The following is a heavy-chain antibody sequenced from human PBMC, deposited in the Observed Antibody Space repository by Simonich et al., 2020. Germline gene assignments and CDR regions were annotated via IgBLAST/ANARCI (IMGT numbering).Heavy chain of an antibody. CDR2: HYPGDSDT. D-gene: IGHD1-1*01. J-gene: IGHJ3*02. CDR3: ARQLNDFDI. V-gene: IGHV5-51*07. CDR1: GYSFTSYW. Sequence: EVQLVQSGAEVKKPGESLKISCKGSGYSFTSYWIGWGDQMPRKGLEWMGIHYPGDSDTRYCPAFQGQVTTAADKSISTAYRQWSSLKASDTAMYYCARQLNDFDIWGQGTMVTVSS.